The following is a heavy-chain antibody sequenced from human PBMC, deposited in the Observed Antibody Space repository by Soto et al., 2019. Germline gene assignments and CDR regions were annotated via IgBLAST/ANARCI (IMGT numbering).Heavy chain of an antibody. CDR2: IRSKANSYAT. J-gene: IGHJ4*02. Sequence: GGSLSLSCAASGFTLSGSAMHWVRQASGKGLEWVGRIRSKANSYATAYAASVKGRFTISRDDSKNTAYLQMNSLKTEDTAVYYCTRRGSLCTSTSCFNYWGQGTLVTVSS. CDR3: TRRGSLCTSTSCFNY. CDR1: GFTLSGSA. V-gene: IGHV3-73*01. D-gene: IGHD2-2*01.